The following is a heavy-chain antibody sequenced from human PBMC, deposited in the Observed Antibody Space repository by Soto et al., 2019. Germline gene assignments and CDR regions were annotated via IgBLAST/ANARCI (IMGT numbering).Heavy chain of an antibody. D-gene: IGHD3-3*01. Sequence: SETLPLTCTVSGGSISSDYWSWIRLPPGKGLEWIGYIYYSGSTNYNPSLKSRVTISVDTSKNQFSLKLSSVTAADTAVYYCAREVGDFWSGCPYFDDWGQGTLVTVSS. V-gene: IGHV4-59*01. CDR2: IYYSGST. CDR1: GGSISSDY. CDR3: AREVGDFWSGCPYFDD. J-gene: IGHJ4*02.